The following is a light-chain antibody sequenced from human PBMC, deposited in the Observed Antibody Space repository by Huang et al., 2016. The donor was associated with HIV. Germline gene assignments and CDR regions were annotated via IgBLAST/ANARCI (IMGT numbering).Light chain of an antibody. Sequence: EIVLTQSPGTLSLSPGERATLSCRASQTVSSSNLAWFRQKAGQAPRLLIYNAFRRATGIPERFSGSGSGTDFTLTISRLEPEDFAVYYCQQYGTSPRTFGQGTKLDIK. CDR1: QTVSSSN. CDR2: NAF. J-gene: IGKJ1*01. CDR3: QQYGTSPRT. V-gene: IGKV3-20*01.